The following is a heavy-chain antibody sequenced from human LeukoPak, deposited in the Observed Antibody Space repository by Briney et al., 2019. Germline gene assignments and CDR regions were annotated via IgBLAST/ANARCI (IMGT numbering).Heavy chain of an antibody. Sequence: GASVKVSCKASGYTFTGYYMHWVRQASGQGLEWMGWINPNSGGTNYAQKFQGRVTMTRDTSISTAYMELSRLRSDDTAVYYCARAMSTAMVLQAYYFDYWGQGTLVTVSS. J-gene: IGHJ4*02. CDR3: ARAMSTAMVLQAYYFDY. V-gene: IGHV1-2*02. D-gene: IGHD5-18*01. CDR1: GYTFTGYY. CDR2: INPNSGGT.